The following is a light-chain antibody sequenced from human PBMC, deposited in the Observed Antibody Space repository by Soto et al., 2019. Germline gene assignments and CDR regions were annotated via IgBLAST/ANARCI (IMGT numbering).Light chain of an antibody. CDR2: AAS. Sequence: DIQMTQSPSSLSASVGDRVTITCRASQSISSYLNWYQQKPGKAPKLLIYAASSLQSGVPSRFSGSGSGTDFTLTISSLQPEDFATYYCQQSYSHFGQGTRLEIK. V-gene: IGKV1-39*01. J-gene: IGKJ5*01. CDR1: QSISSY. CDR3: QQSYSH.